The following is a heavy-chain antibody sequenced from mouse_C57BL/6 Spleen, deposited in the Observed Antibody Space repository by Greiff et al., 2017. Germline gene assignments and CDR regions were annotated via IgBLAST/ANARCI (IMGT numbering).Heavy chain of an antibody. J-gene: IGHJ3*01. D-gene: IGHD2-12*01. V-gene: IGHV1-64*01. Sequence: QVQLQQPGAELVKPGASVKLSCKASGYTFTSYWMHWVKQRPGQGLEWIGMIHPNSGSTNYNEKFKSKATLTVDKSSSTAYMQLSSLTSEDSAVYYCARESNDGFAYWGQGTLVTVSA. CDR3: ARESNDGFAY. CDR1: GYTFTSYW. CDR2: IHPNSGST.